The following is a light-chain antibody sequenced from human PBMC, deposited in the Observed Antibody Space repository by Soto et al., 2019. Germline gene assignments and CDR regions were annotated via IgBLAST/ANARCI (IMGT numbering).Light chain of an antibody. V-gene: IGLV2-8*01. Sequence: QSVLTQPPSASGSPGQSVTISCTGTSSDVGGYNFVSWYQQHPGKAPKLMIYDVTERPSGVPDRFSGSKSGNTASLTVFGLQGEDEADYYCTSYAGSNIPVLFGGGTKVTVL. J-gene: IGLJ2*01. CDR3: TSYAGSNIPVL. CDR2: DVT. CDR1: SSDVGGYNF.